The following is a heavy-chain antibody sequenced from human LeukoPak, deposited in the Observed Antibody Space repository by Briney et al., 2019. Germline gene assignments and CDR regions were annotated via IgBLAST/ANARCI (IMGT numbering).Heavy chain of an antibody. V-gene: IGHV1-46*01. J-gene: IGHJ6*02. CDR1: GYTVTSYY. CDR2: LNPSGGSS. CDR3: AREIRDCSSTSCYNYYGMDV. Sequence: ASVKVSCKASGYTVTSYYMHWVRQAPGQGLEWMGILNPSGGSSSYAQKFQGRATLTRATSTGTVYMELSSLRSDDTAVYYCAREIRDCSSTSCYNYYGMDVWGQGTTVTVSS. D-gene: IGHD2-2*01.